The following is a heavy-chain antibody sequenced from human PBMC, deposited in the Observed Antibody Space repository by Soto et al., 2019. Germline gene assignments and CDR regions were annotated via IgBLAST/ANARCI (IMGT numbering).Heavy chain of an antibody. Sequence: GASVKVSCKASGYTFTGYYMHWVRQAPGQGLEWMGWINPNSGGTNYAQKFQGWVTMTRDTSISTAYMELSRLRSDDTAVYYCARASYIRYDSSGPGVYWGQGTLVTVSS. CDR2: INPNSGGT. CDR1: GYTFTGYY. CDR3: ARASYIRYDSSGPGVY. J-gene: IGHJ4*02. V-gene: IGHV1-2*04. D-gene: IGHD3-22*01.